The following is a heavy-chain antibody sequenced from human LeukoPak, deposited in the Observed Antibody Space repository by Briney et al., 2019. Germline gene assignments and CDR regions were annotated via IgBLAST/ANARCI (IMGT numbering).Heavy chain of an antibody. D-gene: IGHD1-26*01. CDR1: GFTFGNYA. CDR3: APHRDWSYPFDY. V-gene: IGHV3-23*01. Sequence: GGSLRLSCEASGFTFGNYAMNWVRQAPGKGLEWVSTISGSGGNTYYADSVKGRFTISRDNSKNTLYLQMNSLRDEDTAVYYCAPHRDWSYPFDYWGQGTLVTVSS. J-gene: IGHJ4*02. CDR2: ISGSGGNT.